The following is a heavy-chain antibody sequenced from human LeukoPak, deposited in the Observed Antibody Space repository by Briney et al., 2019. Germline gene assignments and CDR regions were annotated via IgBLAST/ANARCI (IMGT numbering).Heavy chain of an antibody. V-gene: IGHV4-59*01. J-gene: IGHJ4*02. CDR1: GVSISSSY. D-gene: IGHD2/OR15-2a*01. Sequence: SETLSLTCTVSGVSISSSYWSWIRQPPGKRLEWIGYIYYTGNTNHNPSLKNRVSISVDTSKNQFSLKLSSVTAADTAIYYCAKYGQYNFDYWGQGTLVTVSS. CDR2: IYYTGNT. CDR3: AKYGQYNFDY.